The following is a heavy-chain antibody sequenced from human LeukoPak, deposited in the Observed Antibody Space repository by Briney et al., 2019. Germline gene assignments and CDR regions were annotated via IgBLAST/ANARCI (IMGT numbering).Heavy chain of an antibody. CDR2: IYPGDSDT. CDR1: GYSFTSYW. CDR3: ARQGYSYGPVCWFDP. J-gene: IGHJ5*02. V-gene: IGHV5-51*01. Sequence: GESLKISCKGSGYSFTSYWIGWVRQMPGKGLEWMGFIYPGDSDTRYSPSFQGQVTISADKSISTAYLQWSSLKASDTAMYYCARQGYSYGPVCWFDPWGQGTLVTVSS. D-gene: IGHD5-18*01.